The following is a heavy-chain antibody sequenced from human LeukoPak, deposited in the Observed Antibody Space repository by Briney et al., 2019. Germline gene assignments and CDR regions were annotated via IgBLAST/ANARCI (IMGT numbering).Heavy chain of an antibody. CDR2: IHYSGST. J-gene: IGHJ6*03. CDR3: ARDRYMDV. CDR1: GGSMNNYY. V-gene: IGHV4-59*01. Sequence: PSETLSLTCTVSGGSMNNYYWTWIRQPPGKGLEWVGHIHYSGSTNYNPSLKSRVTKSGDTSKNQFSLKLSSVTAADTAVYYCARDRYMDVWGKGTTVTVSS.